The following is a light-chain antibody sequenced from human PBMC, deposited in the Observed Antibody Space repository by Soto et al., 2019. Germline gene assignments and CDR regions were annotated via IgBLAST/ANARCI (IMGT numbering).Light chain of an antibody. J-gene: IGKJ5*01. CDR1: QSINTW. V-gene: IGKV1-5*01. CDR2: DAS. CDR3: QQYNTYST. Sequence: DIQMTQSPSTLSASVGDRVTITFRASQSINTWLAWFQQKPGKAPKVLIYDASSLESGVPSRFSGSGSGTEFTLTISSLQPDDFATYYCQQYNTYSTFGQGTRLEI.